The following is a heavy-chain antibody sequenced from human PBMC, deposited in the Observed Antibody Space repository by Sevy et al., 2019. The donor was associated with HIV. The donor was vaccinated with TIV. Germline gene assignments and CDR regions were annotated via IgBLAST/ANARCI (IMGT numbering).Heavy chain of an antibody. J-gene: IGHJ1*01. D-gene: IGHD6-13*01. CDR1: GFTFSSYA. CDR3: AGVEPIAAAASWEPFEH. CDR2: ISYDGSNK. Sequence: GGSLRLSCAASGFTFSSYAMHWVRQAPGKGLEWVAVISYDGSNKYYADSVKGRFTISRDNSKNTLYLQMNSLRAEDTAVEYCAGVEPIAAAASWEPFEHWGQGTLVTVSS. V-gene: IGHV3-30-3*01.